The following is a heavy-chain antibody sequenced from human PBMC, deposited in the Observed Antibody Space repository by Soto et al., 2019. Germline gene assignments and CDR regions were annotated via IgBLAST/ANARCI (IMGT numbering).Heavy chain of an antibody. V-gene: IGHV1-18*01. D-gene: IGHD3-10*01. J-gene: IGHJ4*02. CDR1: GYTFTSYG. Sequence: QVQLVQSGAEVKKPGASVKVSCKASGYTFTSYGVTWVRQAPGQGPEWMGWISAYNGNTKYAQKLQGSVTMTADTSTSPAYMELRSLRSDDTAVYYCARNGVFLWFGVDYWGQGTLVTVSS. CDR2: ISAYNGNT. CDR3: ARNGVFLWFGVDY.